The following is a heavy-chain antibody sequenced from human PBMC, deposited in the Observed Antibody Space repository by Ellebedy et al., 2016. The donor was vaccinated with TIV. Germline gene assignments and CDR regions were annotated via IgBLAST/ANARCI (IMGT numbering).Heavy chain of an antibody. CDR1: GFMFSNYW. CDR2: IKEDGSEK. Sequence: PGGSLRLSCAASGFMFSNYWMTWVRQAPGKGLEWVANIKEDGSEKDYVDLVKGRFTISRDNAKNSLYLQMNNLRVEDTAVYYCARAHFWGQGTLVTVSS. D-gene: IGHD3-3*02. J-gene: IGHJ4*02. CDR3: ARAHF. V-gene: IGHV3-7*01.